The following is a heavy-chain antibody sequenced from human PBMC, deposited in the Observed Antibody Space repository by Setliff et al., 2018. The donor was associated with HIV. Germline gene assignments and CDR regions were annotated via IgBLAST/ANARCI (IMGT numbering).Heavy chain of an antibody. J-gene: IGHJ4*02. CDR1: GGSISSYY. D-gene: IGHD6-13*01. CDR3: ARDGVAAAGTFDY. CDR2: IYYSGST. V-gene: IGHV4-59*12. Sequence: PSETLSLTCTVSGGSISSYYWSWIRQPPGKGLEWIGYIYYSGSTNCNPSLKSRVTISVDTSKNQFSLKLSSVTAADTAVYYCARDGVAAAGTFDYWGQGTLVTVSS.